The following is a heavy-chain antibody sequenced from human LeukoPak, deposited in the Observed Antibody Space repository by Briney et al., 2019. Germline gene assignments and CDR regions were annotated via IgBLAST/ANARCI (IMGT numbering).Heavy chain of an antibody. CDR1: GFTFDDYA. D-gene: IGHD5-18*01. J-gene: IGHJ4*02. CDR3: AKDMRRGYSYGYFDY. CDR2: ISWNSGSI. Sequence: GGSLRLSCAASGFTFDDYAMHWVRQAPGKGLEWVSGISWNSGSIGYADSVKGRFTISRDNAKNSLHLQMNSLRAEDTALYYCAKDMRRGYSYGYFDYWGQGTLVTVSS. V-gene: IGHV3-9*01.